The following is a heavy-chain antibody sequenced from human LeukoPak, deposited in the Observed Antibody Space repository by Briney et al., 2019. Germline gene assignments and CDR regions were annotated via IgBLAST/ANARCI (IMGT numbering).Heavy chain of an antibody. CDR1: GFTFSSYS. V-gene: IGHV3-21*01. D-gene: IGHD6-6*01. Sequence: GGSLRLSCAASGFTFSSYSMNWVRQAPGKGLEWVSSISSSSSCIYYADSVKGRFTISRDNAKNSLYLQMNSLRAEDTAVYYCARGSSSLGLDYWGQGTLVTVSS. J-gene: IGHJ4*02. CDR3: ARGSSSLGLDY. CDR2: ISSSSSCI.